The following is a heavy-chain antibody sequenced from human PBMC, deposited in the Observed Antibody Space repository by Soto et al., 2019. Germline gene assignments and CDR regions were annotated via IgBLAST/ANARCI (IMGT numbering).Heavy chain of an antibody. CDR3: ATLDCDTTSCYGGGWFDP. Sequence: SATLSLTCAVYGGSLTDNFWTWIRQPPGKGLEWIGDIHHSGSTEYNPSLESRVTISADTSKNQFSLQLASVTAADTAMYYCATLDCDTTSCYGGGWFDPWGQGTLVTVSS. J-gene: IGHJ5*02. V-gene: IGHV4-34*01. CDR1: GGSLTDNF. D-gene: IGHD2-2*01. CDR2: IHHSGST.